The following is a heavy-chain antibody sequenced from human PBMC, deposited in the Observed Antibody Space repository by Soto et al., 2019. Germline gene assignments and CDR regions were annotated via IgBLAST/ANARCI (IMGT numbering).Heavy chain of an antibody. CDR2: IYYSGST. Sequence: SETLSLTCTMYSQSFSDYYWNWIRQTPGKGLEWIGYIYYSGSTYYNPSLKSRVTISVDTSKNQFSLKLSSVTAAGTAVYYCARGYYDILTGYYPYYYYYGMDVWGQGTTVTVSS. J-gene: IGHJ6*02. CDR3: ARGYYDILTGYYPYYYYYGMDV. CDR1: SQSFSDYY. V-gene: IGHV4-59*06. D-gene: IGHD3-9*01.